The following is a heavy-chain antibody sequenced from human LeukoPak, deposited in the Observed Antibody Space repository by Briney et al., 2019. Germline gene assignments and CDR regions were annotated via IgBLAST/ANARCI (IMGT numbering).Heavy chain of an antibody. V-gene: IGHV3-23*01. CDR3: AKGGTFPHDASDM. D-gene: IGHD1-7*01. J-gene: IGHJ3*02. CDR1: GFRFSSHA. CDR2: ISGSGGTI. Sequence: GGSLRLSCAASGFRFSSHAMSWVRQAPGKGLEWVSTISGSGGTIQYADSVKGRFTISRDNSKNTLYLQMNSLRGDDTAVYYCAKGGTFPHDASDMWGQGTMVTVSS.